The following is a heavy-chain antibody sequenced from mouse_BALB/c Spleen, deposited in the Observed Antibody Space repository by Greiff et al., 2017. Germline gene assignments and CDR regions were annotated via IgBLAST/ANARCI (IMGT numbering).Heavy chain of an antibody. D-gene: IGHD2-4*01. CDR2: ISSGGSYT. V-gene: IGHV5-6-4*01. Sequence: EVQLVESGGGLVKPGGSLKLSCAASGFTFSSYTMSWVRQTPEKRLEWVATISSGGSYTYYPDSVKGRFTISRDNAKNTLYLQMSSLKSEDTAMYYCTRENYDYGFYAMDYWGQGTSVTVSS. CDR3: TRENYDYGFYAMDY. J-gene: IGHJ4*01. CDR1: GFTFSSYT.